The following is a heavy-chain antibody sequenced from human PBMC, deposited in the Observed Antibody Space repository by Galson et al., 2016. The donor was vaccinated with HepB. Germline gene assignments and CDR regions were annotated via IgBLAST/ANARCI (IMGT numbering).Heavy chain of an antibody. CDR2: TRNKVNSYTT. CDR1: GFTFSRYL. D-gene: IGHD2/OR15-2a*01. V-gene: IGHV3-72*01. CDR3: ARPSGKYSGGFDI. Sequence: SLRLSCAASGFTFSRYLMSWVRQAPGKGLEWVGRTRNKVNSYTTEYAASVKGRFTISRDDSKNSLYLQMNSLKTEDTALYYCARPSGKYSGGFDIWGQGTMVTVSS. J-gene: IGHJ3*02.